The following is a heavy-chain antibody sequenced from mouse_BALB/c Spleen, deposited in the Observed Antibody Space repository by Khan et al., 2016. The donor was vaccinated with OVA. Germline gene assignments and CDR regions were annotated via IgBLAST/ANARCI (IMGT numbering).Heavy chain of an antibody. D-gene: IGHD2-1*01. V-gene: IGHV1S137*01. J-gene: IGHJ3*01. CDR1: GYIFTDFS. CDR2: ISTHYGDS. CDR3: ARESGHYRVAY. Sequence: QVRLQQSGAELVRPGVSVKISCKGSGYIFTDFSMHWVKRSHAKSLEWIGVISTHYGDSIYNQNFKGKATLTVDRSSSAAYMELARLTSEDSATYYCARESGHYRVAYWGQGTLVTVSA.